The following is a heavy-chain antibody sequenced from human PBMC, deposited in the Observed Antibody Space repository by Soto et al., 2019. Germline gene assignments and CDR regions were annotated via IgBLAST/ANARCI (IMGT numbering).Heavy chain of an antibody. J-gene: IGHJ4*02. CDR3: ARGYDYDSGGYLFDY. Sequence: PSETLSLTCSFSGGSVSSNIYYWTWIRQHPGKGPEWIGHIYYSGSTYYNPSLKSRVTISLDMSKNQFSLKLTSVSAADTAVYYCARGYDYDSGGYLFDYWGQGTLVTVSS. V-gene: IGHV4-31*03. CDR2: IYYSGST. CDR1: GGSVSSNIYY. D-gene: IGHD3-22*01.